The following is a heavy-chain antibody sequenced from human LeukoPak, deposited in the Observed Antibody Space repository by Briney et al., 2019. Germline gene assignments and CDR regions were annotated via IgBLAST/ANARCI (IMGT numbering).Heavy chain of an antibody. CDR1: GGSISIFH. V-gene: IGHV4-59*13. CDR2: IDFSGST. Sequence: SETLSLTCTVSGGSISIFHWSWVRQPPGQGLQWIGSIDFSGSTDYNPSLKGRVTMSVDTSKKQFSLKLASATTWDTAVYFCARVGASGLADFEYWGQGTLVIVSS. CDR3: ARVGASGLADFEY. D-gene: IGHD6-19*01. J-gene: IGHJ4*02.